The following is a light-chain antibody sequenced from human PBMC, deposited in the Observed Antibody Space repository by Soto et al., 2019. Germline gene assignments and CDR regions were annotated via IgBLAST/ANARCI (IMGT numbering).Light chain of an antibody. CDR2: ENN. CDR1: SSNIGNNY. J-gene: IGLJ1*01. Sequence: QSVLTQPPSVSAAPGQKVTISCSGSSSNIGNNYVSWYQQLPGTAPKLPIFENNKRPSGIPDRFSGSKSGTSATLGITGLQTGDEANYYCATWDSSLSAPYVFGTGSKVTV. V-gene: IGLV1-51*02. CDR3: ATWDSSLSAPYV.